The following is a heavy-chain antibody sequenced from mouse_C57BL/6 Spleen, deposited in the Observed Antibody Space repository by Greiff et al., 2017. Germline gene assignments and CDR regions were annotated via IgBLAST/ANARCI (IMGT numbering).Heavy chain of an antibody. J-gene: IGHJ1*03. Sequence: VQLQHSGAELVRPGASVTLSCKASGYTFTDYEMHWVKQTPVHGLEWIGAIDPETGGTAYNQKFKGKAILTADKSSSTAYMELRSLTSEDSAVYYCTNMITTLSRYFDVWGTGTTVTVSS. V-gene: IGHV1-15*01. CDR2: IDPETGGT. CDR3: TNMITTLSRYFDV. CDR1: GYTFTDYE. D-gene: IGHD2-4*01.